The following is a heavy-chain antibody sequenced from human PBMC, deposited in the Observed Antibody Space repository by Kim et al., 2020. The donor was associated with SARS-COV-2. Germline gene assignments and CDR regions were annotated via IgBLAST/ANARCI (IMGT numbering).Heavy chain of an antibody. D-gene: IGHD5-18*01. J-gene: IGHJ4*02. CDR1: GGSISSYY. CDR2: IYYSGST. V-gene: IGHV4-59*01. Sequence: SETLSLTCTVSGGSISSYYWSWIRQPPGKGLEWIGYIYYSGSTNYNPSLKSRVTISVDTSKNQFSMKLSSVTAADTAVYYCARNIQLWFEGAFDYWGQGTLVTVSS. CDR3: ARNIQLWFEGAFDY.